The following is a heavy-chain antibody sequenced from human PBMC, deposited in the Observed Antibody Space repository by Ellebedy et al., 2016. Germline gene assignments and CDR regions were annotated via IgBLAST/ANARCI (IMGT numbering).Heavy chain of an antibody. V-gene: IGHV3-23*01. CDR2: VVGSGERT. CDR1: GFTFSSYW. CDR3: AKDGGLGRYCVSASCYTNAFDI. J-gene: IGHJ3*02. Sequence: GGSLRLSCAASGFTFSSYWMTWVRQAPGKGLEWVSAVVGSGERTFYADSVKGRFTISRDNSRNTLSLQMNSLRAEDTAMYYCAKDGGLGRYCVSASCYTNAFDIWGQGTMVTVSS. D-gene: IGHD2-2*01.